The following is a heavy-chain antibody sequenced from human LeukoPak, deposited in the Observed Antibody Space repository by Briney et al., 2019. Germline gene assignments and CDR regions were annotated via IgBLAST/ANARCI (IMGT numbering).Heavy chain of an antibody. CDR1: GYTFTGYY. J-gene: IGHJ4*02. CDR2: INPNSGGT. D-gene: IGHD6-6*01. Sequence: GASVKVSCKASGYTFTGYYMHWVRQAPRQGLEWMGWINPNSGGTNYAQKFQGRVTMTRDTSISTAYMELSRLRSDDTAVYYCARASLVISSVAARPRFLLYWGQGTLVTVSS. V-gene: IGHV1-2*02. CDR3: ARASLVISSVAARPRFLLY.